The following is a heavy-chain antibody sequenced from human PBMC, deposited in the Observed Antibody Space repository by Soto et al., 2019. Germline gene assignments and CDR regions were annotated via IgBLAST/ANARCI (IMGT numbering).Heavy chain of an antibody. J-gene: IGHJ4*02. D-gene: IGHD3-16*02. V-gene: IGHV4-31*03. CDR3: AREDRPEISFFDY. CDR1: GDSLTNGTYY. Sequence: SETLSLTFTVSGDSLTNGTYYWTWIRQHPGKGLEWIGYIYYSGRTNYNPSLRSRVSMSVDTSENQFSLNLSSVTAADTAVYFCAREDRPEISFFDYWGQGILVTVSS. CDR2: IYYSGRT.